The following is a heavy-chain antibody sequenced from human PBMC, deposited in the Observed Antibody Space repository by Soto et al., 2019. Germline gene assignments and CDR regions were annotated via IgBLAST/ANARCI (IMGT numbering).Heavy chain of an antibody. J-gene: IGHJ3*01. CDR3: ARRARTATTNWGAFEV. V-gene: IGHV3-23*01. D-gene: IGHD1-7*01. Sequence: EVQLLESGGGLVQPGGSLRLSCAASGFTFNTYVMNWVPQAPGKGLEWVSTISYSADKTHYADSVRGRFTISRDYSRDTLFLQMNSLRADDAAVYYCARRARTATTNWGAFEVWGQGTMVTVSS. CDR2: ISYSADKT. CDR1: GFTFNTYV.